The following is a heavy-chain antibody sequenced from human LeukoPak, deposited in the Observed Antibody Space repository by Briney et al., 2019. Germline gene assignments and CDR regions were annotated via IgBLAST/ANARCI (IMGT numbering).Heavy chain of an antibody. D-gene: IGHD3-10*02. Sequence: GGSLRLSCAASGFNFDDYVMSWVRQAPGKGLEWVSGINWNGGSRGYADSVKGRFTISRDNAKNSLYLQMNSLRAEDTAVYYCAELGITMIGGVWGKGTTVTISS. CDR3: AELGITMIGGV. V-gene: IGHV3-20*04. J-gene: IGHJ6*04. CDR1: GFNFDDYV. CDR2: INWNGGSR.